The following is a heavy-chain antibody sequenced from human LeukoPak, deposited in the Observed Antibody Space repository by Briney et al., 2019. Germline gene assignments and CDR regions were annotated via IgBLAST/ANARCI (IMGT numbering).Heavy chain of an antibody. Sequence: GRSLRLSCAASGFTFSSYAMHWVRQAPGKGLEWVAVISYDGSNKYYADSVKGRFTIPRDNSKNTLYLQMNSLRAEDTAVYYCARSGGGYCSSTSCQGHWFDPWGQGTLVTVSS. CDR1: GFTFSSYA. J-gene: IGHJ5*02. CDR2: ISYDGSNK. V-gene: IGHV3-30-3*01. CDR3: ARSGGGYCSSTSCQGHWFDP. D-gene: IGHD2-2*01.